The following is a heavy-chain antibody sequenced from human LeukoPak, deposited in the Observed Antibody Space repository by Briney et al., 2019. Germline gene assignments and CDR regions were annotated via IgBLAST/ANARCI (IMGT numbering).Heavy chain of an antibody. J-gene: IGHJ6*03. D-gene: IGHD1-20*01. Sequence: GASVKVSCKASGYTFTSYGISWVRQAPGQGLEWMGWISGYNGNTNYAQNLQGRVTMTTDTSTSTAYMELRSLRSDDTAVYYCARDMNNWNYDYYYYMDVWGKGTTVTVSS. CDR1: GYTFTSYG. CDR2: ISGYNGNT. V-gene: IGHV1-18*01. CDR3: ARDMNNWNYDYYYYMDV.